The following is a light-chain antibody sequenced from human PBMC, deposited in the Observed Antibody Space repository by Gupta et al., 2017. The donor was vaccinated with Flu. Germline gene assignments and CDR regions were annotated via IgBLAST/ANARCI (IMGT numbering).Light chain of an antibody. J-gene: IGLJ2*01. Sequence: MATIFSGGSSAVSGYDYVSWYQQHPGKAPELLIFEVNRRPSGVSDRFSGSKSGNTASLTIAGLLAEDEAFYYCSSYRKSDTVVVFGGGTKLTVL. CDR3: SSYRKSDTVVV. V-gene: IGLV2-14*01. CDR2: EVN. CDR1: SSAVSGYDY.